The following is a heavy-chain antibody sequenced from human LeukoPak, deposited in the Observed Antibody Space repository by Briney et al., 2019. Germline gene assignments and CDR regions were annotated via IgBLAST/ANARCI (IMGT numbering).Heavy chain of an antibody. CDR1: GFTFSSYW. V-gene: IGHV3-7*03. CDR3: ARSRSEWLLYEYYYYYGMDV. J-gene: IGHJ6*02. Sequence: TGGSLRLSCAASGFTFSSYWMSWVRQAPGKGLEWVANIKQDGSEKYYMDSVKGRFTISRDNAKNSLYLQMNSLRAEDTAVYYCARSRSEWLLYEYYYYYGMDVWGQGTTVTVSS. D-gene: IGHD3-3*01. CDR2: IKQDGSEK.